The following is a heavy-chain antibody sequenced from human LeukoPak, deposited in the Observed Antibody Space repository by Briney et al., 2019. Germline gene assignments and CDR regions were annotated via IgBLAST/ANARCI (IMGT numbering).Heavy chain of an antibody. J-gene: IGHJ4*02. D-gene: IGHD6-19*01. CDR2: INPNSGDT. V-gene: IGHV1-2*02. Sequence: ASVKVSCKASGYTFTGYYVHWVRQAPGQGLEWMGWINPNSGDTNYAQKFQGRVTMTRDTSITTAYMELSRLRSDDTAVYYCAREEEQWLVNLLDYWGQGTLVTVSS. CDR3: AREEEQWLVNLLDY. CDR1: GYTFTGYY.